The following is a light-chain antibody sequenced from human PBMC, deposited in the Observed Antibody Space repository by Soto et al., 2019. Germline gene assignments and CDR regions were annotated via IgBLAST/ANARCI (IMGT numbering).Light chain of an antibody. V-gene: IGKV1-5*01. Sequence: DIRMKQSPSTLSASVGERVTLTCRASQSISSSLAWYQQKPGKAPKLLMYHTSSRETGVPARFSGSGSGTEFNLTISSLQSDDFAAYYCQQYNNYSPRTFGGGSMV. CDR2: HTS. J-gene: IGKJ4*01. CDR3: QQYNNYSPRT. CDR1: QSISSS.